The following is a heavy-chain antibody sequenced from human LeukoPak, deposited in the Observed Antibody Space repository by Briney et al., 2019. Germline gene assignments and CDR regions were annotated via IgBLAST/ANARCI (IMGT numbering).Heavy chain of an antibody. CDR3: ARDLAVMWY. V-gene: IGHV3-7*01. D-gene: IGHD3-16*01. CDR1: GFTSSSYW. Sequence: GGSLRLSCAASGFTSSSYWMSWVRQAPGKGLEWVANIKQDGSEKYYVDSVKGRFTISRDNAKNSLYLQMNSLRAEDTAVYYCARDLAVMWYWGQGTLVTVSS. J-gene: IGHJ4*02. CDR2: IKQDGSEK.